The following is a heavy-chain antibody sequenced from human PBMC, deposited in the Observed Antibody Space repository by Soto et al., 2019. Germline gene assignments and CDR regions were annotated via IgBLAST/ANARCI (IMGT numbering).Heavy chain of an antibody. V-gene: IGHV4-34*01. Sequence: QVQLQQWGAGLLKPSETLSLTCAVYGGSFSGYYWSWIRQPPGKGLEWIGEIHHSGSTNYNPSLKSRVTISVDTSKNQFSLKLSSVTAADTAVYYCARAVAGRVGYWGQGTLVTVSS. D-gene: IGHD6-19*01. CDR3: ARAVAGRVGY. CDR1: GGSFSGYY. J-gene: IGHJ4*02. CDR2: IHHSGST.